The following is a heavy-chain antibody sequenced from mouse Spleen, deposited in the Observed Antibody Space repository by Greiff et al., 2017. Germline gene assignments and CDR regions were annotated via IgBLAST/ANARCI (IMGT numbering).Heavy chain of an antibody. CDR2: IYPGSGNT. D-gene: IGHD2-14*01. CDR1: GYTFTDYY. V-gene: IGHV1-76*01. CDR3: ARNYRYDAWYFDV. Sequence: VKLQESGAELVRPGASVKLSCKASGYTFTDYYINWVKQRPGQGLEWIARIYPGSGNTYYNEKFKGKATLTAEKSSSTAYMQLSSLTSEDSAVYFCARNYRYDAWYFDVWGAGTTVTVSS. J-gene: IGHJ1*01.